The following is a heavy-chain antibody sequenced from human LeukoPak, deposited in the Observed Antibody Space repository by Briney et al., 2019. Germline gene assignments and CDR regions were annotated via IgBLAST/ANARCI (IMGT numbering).Heavy chain of an antibody. CDR3: ARGYGYYFDY. CDR2: TYYRSNWYN. Sequence: SQTLSLTCAISGDSVSNNSAAWNWIRQSPSRGIEWLGRTYYRSNWYNDYAVSVKSRITINPDTSENHFSLQLNSVTPEDTAVYYCARGYGYYFDYWGQGTLVTVSS. CDR1: GDSVSNNSAA. J-gene: IGHJ4*02. D-gene: IGHD5-18*01. V-gene: IGHV6-1*01.